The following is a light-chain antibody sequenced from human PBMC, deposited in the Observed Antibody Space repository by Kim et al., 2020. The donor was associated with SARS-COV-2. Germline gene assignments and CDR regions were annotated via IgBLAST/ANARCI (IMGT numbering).Light chain of an antibody. V-gene: IGKV3-15*01. CDR1: QSVSSN. J-gene: IGKJ1*01. CDR3: QQYKNWPQT. Sequence: EIVMTHSPATLSVSPGERATLSCRASQSVSSNLAWYQQKPGQAPRLLIYGASTRATGVPARFSGSGSGTEFTLTISSLQSEDFAIYYCQQYKNWPQTFGQGTKVDIK. CDR2: GAS.